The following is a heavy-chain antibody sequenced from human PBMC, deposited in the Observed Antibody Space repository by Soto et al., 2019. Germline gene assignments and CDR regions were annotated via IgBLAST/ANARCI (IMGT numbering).Heavy chain of an antibody. CDR3: ARDRVRGSKGLYYYYGMDV. Sequence: HPEGSLRLSCAASGFTFSSYAMHWVRQAPGKGLEWVAVISYDGSNKYYADSVKGRFTISRDNSKNTLYLQMNSLRAEDRAVYYCARDRVRGSKGLYYYYGMDVWGQGTTVTVS. CDR2: ISYDGSNK. D-gene: IGHD5-12*01. CDR1: GFTFSSYA. J-gene: IGHJ6*02. V-gene: IGHV3-30-3*01.